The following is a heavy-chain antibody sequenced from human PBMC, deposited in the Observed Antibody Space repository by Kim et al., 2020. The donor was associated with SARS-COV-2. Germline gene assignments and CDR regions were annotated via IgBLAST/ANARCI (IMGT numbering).Heavy chain of an antibody. D-gene: IGHD6-19*01. J-gene: IGHJ5*02. CDR1: GYTFTGYY. CDR3: ARDYGSGWSSNWFDP. Sequence: ASVKVSCKASGYTFTGYYMHWVRQAPGQGLEWMGRINPNSGGTNYAQKFQGRVTMTRDTSISTAYMELSRLRSDDTAVYYCARDYGSGWSSNWFDPWGQGTLVTVSS. V-gene: IGHV1-2*06. CDR2: INPNSGGT.